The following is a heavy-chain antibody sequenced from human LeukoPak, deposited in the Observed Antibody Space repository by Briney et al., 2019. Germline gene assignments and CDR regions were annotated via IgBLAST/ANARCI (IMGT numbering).Heavy chain of an antibody. Sequence: PGGSLRLSCAASGFTFSSYAMSWVRQAPGKGLEWVSAISGSGGSTYYADSVKGRFTISRDNSKNTLYLQMNSLRAEDTAVYYCAKDLRQQRGPYYFDYWGQGTLVTVSS. V-gene: IGHV3-23*01. CDR1: GFTFSSYA. CDR3: AKDLRQQRGPYYFDY. J-gene: IGHJ4*02. CDR2: ISGSGGST. D-gene: IGHD6-13*01.